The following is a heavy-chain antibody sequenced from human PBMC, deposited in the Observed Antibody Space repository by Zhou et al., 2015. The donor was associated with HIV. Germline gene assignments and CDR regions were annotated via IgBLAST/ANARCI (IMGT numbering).Heavy chain of an antibody. CDR2: IIPIFGTA. Sequence: QVQLVQSGAEVKKPGSSVKVSCRASGGTLGNYGISWVRQAPGQGLEWMGGIIPIFGTASYAQRFQGRVTITADKSTSTAYMELSSLRSEDTAVYYCTRDRWLPQYYYYGMDVWGQGTTVTVSS. D-gene: IGHD5-24*01. CDR3: TRDRWLPQYYYYGMDV. CDR1: GGTLGNYG. V-gene: IGHV1-69*06. J-gene: IGHJ6*02.